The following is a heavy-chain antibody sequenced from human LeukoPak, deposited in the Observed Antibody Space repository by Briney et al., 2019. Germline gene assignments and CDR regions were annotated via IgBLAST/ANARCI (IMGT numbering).Heavy chain of an antibody. CDR3: ARDGGAGAVAVVDY. CDR1: GGSISSGDYY. CDR2: IYYSGST. V-gene: IGHV4-30-4*01. Sequence: KPSETLSLTCTVSGGSISSGDYYWSWIRQPPGKGLEWIGYIYYSGSTYYNPSLKSRVTISVDTSKNQFSLKLSSVTAADTAVYYCARDGGAGAVAVVDYWGQGTLVTVSS. D-gene: IGHD6-19*01. J-gene: IGHJ4*02.